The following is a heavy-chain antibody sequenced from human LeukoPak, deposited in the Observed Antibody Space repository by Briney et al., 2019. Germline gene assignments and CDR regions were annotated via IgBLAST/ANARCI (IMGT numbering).Heavy chain of an antibody. D-gene: IGHD6-19*01. V-gene: IGHV4-59*01. CDR2: IYGSGYT. Sequence: PSETLSLTCTVSGGSISGWYWSWIRQPPGKGLEWIGYIYGSGYTNYNPSLKSRVTMSIATSKNHFSLKLTSVTAADTATYYCARETSLAGFASGLGFNYWGQGILVTVSS. CDR1: GGSISGWY. J-gene: IGHJ4*02. CDR3: ARETSLAGFASGLGFNY.